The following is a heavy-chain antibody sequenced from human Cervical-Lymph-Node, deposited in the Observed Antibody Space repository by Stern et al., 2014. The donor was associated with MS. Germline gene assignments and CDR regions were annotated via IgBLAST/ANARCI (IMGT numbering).Heavy chain of an antibody. D-gene: IGHD1-26*01. CDR2: INHILGTA. V-gene: IGHV1-69*01. CDR3: ARGELKEGLVRGMDV. J-gene: IGHJ6*02. CDR1: GGTFSSYA. Sequence: VQLVESGAEVKKPGSSVKVSCKASGGTFSSYAISWVRQAPGQGLAWMGGINHILGTANYAQKFQGRVTITADESTSTAYMELSSLRSEDTAVYYCARGELKEGLVRGMDVWGQGTTVTVSS.